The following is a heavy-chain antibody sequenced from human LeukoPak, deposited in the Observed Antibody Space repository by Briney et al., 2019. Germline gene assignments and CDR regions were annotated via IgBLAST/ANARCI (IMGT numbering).Heavy chain of an antibody. D-gene: IGHD5-18*01. CDR1: GGSISSSNYY. V-gene: IGHV4-39*01. Sequence: SETLSLTCSVSGGSISSSNYYWGWIRQPPGKGLEWIGSIYYSGSTYYNPSLKSRVTISVDTSKNQFSLKLSSVTAADTAVYYCARQTVGYSYGHWYFDLWGRGTLVTVSS. CDR2: IYYSGST. J-gene: IGHJ2*01. CDR3: ARQTVGYSYGHWYFDL.